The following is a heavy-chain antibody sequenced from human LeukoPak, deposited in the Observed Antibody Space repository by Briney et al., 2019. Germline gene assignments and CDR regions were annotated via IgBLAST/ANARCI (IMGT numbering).Heavy chain of an antibody. Sequence: PSETLSLTCAVSGGSISSSNWWSWVRPPPGKGLEWIGKIYHSGSTNYNPSLKRRVTIAVETSKNQFSLKLSSVTAADTAVYYCASNLEWLLYHFDYWGQGTLVTVSS. CDR2: IYHSGST. CDR1: GGSISSSNW. D-gene: IGHD3-3*01. CDR3: ASNLEWLLYHFDY. V-gene: IGHV4-4*02. J-gene: IGHJ4*02.